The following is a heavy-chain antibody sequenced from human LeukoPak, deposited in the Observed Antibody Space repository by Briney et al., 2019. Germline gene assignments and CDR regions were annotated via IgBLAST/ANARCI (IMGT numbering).Heavy chain of an antibody. CDR2: IYYSGGT. J-gene: IGHJ5*02. D-gene: IGHD6-13*01. CDR1: GGSISSYY. V-gene: IGHV4-59*01. Sequence: TSETLSLTCTVSGGSISSYYWSWIRQPPGKGLEWIGYIYYSGGTNYNPSLKSRVTISVDTSKDQFSLKLSSVTAADTAVYYCAGSSSYNWFDPWGQGTLVTVSS. CDR3: AGSSSYNWFDP.